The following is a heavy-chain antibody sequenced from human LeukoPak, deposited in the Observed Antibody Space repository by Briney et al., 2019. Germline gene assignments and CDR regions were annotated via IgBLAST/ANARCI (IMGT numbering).Heavy chain of an antibody. J-gene: IGHJ3*02. V-gene: IGHV3-23*01. CDR1: GFTFSSYA. Sequence: GGSLRLSCAASGFTFSSYAMSWVRQAPGKGLEWVSAISGSGGSTYYADSVKGRFTISRDNSKNTLYLQMNSLRAEDTAVYYCTRDSSSWPDAFDIWGQGTMVTVSS. D-gene: IGHD6-13*01. CDR2: ISGSGGST. CDR3: TRDSSSWPDAFDI.